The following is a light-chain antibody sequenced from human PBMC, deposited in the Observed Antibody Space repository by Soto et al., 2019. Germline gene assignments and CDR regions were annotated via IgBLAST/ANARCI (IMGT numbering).Light chain of an antibody. CDR1: QFIGDN. Sequence: DIVMTQSPATLSVSPGDRAILSCRASQFIGDNLAWYQQKSGQAPRLLIYGAATRATAIPARFSGSRSGTEFTLTISGLQSEDVAIYYCQQYSNWPPWTFGPGTRVDIK. CDR3: QQYSNWPPWT. CDR2: GAA. V-gene: IGKV3-15*01. J-gene: IGKJ1*01.